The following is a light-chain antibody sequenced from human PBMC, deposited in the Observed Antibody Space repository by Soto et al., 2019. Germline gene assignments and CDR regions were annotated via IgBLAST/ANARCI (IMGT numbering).Light chain of an antibody. CDR2: GNS. V-gene: IGLV1-40*01. Sequence: QLVLTQPPSVSGAPGQRVTISCTGSSSNTGAGYDVHWYQQLPGTAPKLLIYGNSNRPSGVPDRFSGSKSGTSASLAITGLQAEDEADYYCQSYDSSLSGHYVFGTGTKVTVL. CDR1: SSNTGAGYD. J-gene: IGLJ1*01. CDR3: QSYDSSLSGHYV.